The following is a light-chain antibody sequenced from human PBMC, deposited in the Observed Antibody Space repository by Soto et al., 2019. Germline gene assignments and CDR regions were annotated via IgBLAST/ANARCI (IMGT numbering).Light chain of an antibody. CDR2: DAS. V-gene: IGKV3-11*01. Sequence: IVFKPSSTTLSLSSRERATLSCRASPSVSSYLAWYQQKPGQAPRLLIYDASNRATGIPARFSGSGSGTDFTLTISSLEPEDFAVYYCQQRSNWPLTFGPGTKVDIK. CDR3: QQRSNWPLT. CDR1: PSVSSY. J-gene: IGKJ3*01.